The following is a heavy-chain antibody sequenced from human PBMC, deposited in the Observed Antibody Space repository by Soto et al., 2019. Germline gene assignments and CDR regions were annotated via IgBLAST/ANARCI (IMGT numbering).Heavy chain of an antibody. J-gene: IGHJ4*02. V-gene: IGHV3-53*02. CDR2: IYADGRT. D-gene: IGHD2-8*01. Sequence: DVQLVETGGGLIQPGRSLRLSCAASGFIVSSSYMTWVRQAPGKGLEWVSVIYADGRTYYADSVKGRFTIFRDNSKNTLTLQMISLSIEDTAVYYGARCAGLYGQCYFDCWGQGTLVTVSS. CDR1: GFIVSSSY. CDR3: ARCAGLYGQCYFDC.